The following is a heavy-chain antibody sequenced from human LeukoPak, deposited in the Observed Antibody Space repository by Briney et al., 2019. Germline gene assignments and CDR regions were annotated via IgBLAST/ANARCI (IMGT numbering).Heavy chain of an antibody. J-gene: IGHJ6*02. V-gene: IGHV3-7*03. CDR3: ARNNDMDV. CDR2: MNKDGSEE. D-gene: IGHD1/OR15-1a*01. Sequence: GGSLRLSCAASGFILSNHWMTWVRQAPGKGPEWVANMNKDGSEEYYVDSVKGRFTIFKDTAKNSLYLQMNNLRVEDMALYYCARNNDMDVWGQGTTVVVSS. CDR1: GFILSNHW.